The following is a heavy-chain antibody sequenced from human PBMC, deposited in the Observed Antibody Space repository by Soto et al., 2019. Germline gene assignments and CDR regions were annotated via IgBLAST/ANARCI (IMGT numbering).Heavy chain of an antibody. CDR2: INDDGIST. Sequence: GGSLRLSCAASGFTFDDYAMHWVRQARGKGLEWVSRINDDGISTNYADSVKGRFTISRDNAKNTLYLQMNALRVEDTGVYYCTRGPRPTSTGTGAFWVQGTLVTVSS. V-gene: IGHV3-74*01. J-gene: IGHJ4*02. D-gene: IGHD1-1*01. CDR1: GFTFDDYA. CDR3: TRGPRPTSTGTGAF.